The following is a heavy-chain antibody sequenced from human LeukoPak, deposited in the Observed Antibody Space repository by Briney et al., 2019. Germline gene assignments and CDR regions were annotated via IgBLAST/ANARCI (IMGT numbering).Heavy chain of an antibody. CDR3: APGYCSGGSCYGGYDY. CDR2: ISSSGSTI. Sequence: GGSLRLSCAASGFTFSDYYMSWIGQAPGKGLEWVSYISSSGSTIYYADSVKGRFTISRDNAKNSLYLQMNSVRAEDTAVYYCAPGYCSGGSCYGGYDYWGQGTLVTVSS. D-gene: IGHD2-15*01. CDR1: GFTFSDYY. V-gene: IGHV3-11*04. J-gene: IGHJ4*02.